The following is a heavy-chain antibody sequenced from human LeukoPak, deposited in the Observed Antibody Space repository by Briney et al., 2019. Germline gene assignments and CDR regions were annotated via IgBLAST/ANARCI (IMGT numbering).Heavy chain of an antibody. Sequence: ASVKVSCKASGYTFTGYYMHWVRQAPGQGLGWMGWINPNSGGTNYAQKFQGRVTMTRDTSISTAYMELSRLRSDDTAVYYCARVGHYDSSGYYQLRYYYYYYMDVWGKGTTVTVSS. CDR3: ARVGHYDSSGYYQLRYYYYYYMDV. D-gene: IGHD3-22*01. CDR1: GYTFTGYY. CDR2: INPNSGGT. J-gene: IGHJ6*03. V-gene: IGHV1-2*02.